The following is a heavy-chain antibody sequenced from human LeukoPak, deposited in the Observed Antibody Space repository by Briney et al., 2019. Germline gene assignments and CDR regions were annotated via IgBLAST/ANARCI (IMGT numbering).Heavy chain of an antibody. V-gene: IGHV3-74*01. CDR1: GFTFRSYW. CDR3: ARALAVAGTGGYY. J-gene: IGHJ4*02. D-gene: IGHD6-19*01. Sequence: GGSLGLSCVASGFTFRSYWMHWVRQAPGKGLVWVSRINGDGNSTSYADSVKGRFTISRDNAKNTLYLQMNSLRVEDTAVYYCARALAVAGTGGYYWGQGTLVTVSS. CDR2: INGDGNST.